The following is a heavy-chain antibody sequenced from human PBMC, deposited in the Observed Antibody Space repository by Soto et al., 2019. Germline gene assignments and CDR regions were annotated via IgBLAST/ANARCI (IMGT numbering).Heavy chain of an antibody. Sequence: EVQLLESGGGLVRPGGSLRLSCTASGFRFSSYAVNWVRQAPGKGLEWVSSISAGGASTYYADSVKGRFTISRDESKNTLFLQMNTLRAADTAVYYCAKAVAGTWEFDYWGQGTLVTVSS. CDR1: GFRFSSYA. J-gene: IGHJ4*02. CDR2: ISAGGAST. CDR3: AKAVAGTWEFDY. D-gene: IGHD6-19*01. V-gene: IGHV3-23*01.